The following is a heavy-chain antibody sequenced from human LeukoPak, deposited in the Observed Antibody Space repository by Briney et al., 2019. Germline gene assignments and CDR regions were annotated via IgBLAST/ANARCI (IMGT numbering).Heavy chain of an antibody. J-gene: IGHJ4*02. CDR1: GFTFSSYA. Sequence: GGSLRLSCAASGFTFSSYAMSWVRQAPGKGLEWVANIKQDGSEKYYVDSVKGRFTISRDNAKNSLYLQMNSLRAEDTAVYYCARDTRSQLVKYYFDYWGQGTLVTVSS. V-gene: IGHV3-7*01. D-gene: IGHD6-6*01. CDR3: ARDTRSQLVKYYFDY. CDR2: IKQDGSEK.